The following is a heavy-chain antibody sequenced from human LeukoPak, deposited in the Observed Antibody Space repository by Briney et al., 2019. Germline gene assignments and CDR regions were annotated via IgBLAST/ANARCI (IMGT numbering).Heavy chain of an antibody. D-gene: IGHD1-26*01. J-gene: IGHJ5*02. CDR1: GHSFTNYW. Sequence: GESLQISCKGSGHSFTNYWIAWVRQMPGKGLEWMGIIYPGDSDTRYSPSFQGQVTISADKSISTAYLQWSSLKASDTAMYYCASGRGRFRSGHSGSYVFWFDPWGQGTLVTVSS. V-gene: IGHV5-51*01. CDR2: IYPGDSDT. CDR3: ASGRGRFRSGHSGSYVFWFDP.